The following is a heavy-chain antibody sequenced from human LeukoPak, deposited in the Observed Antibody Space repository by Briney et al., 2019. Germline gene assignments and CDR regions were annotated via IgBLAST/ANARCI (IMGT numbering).Heavy chain of an antibody. CDR3: ARDSAGSSSWFTD. CDR2: IWYDGNNK. D-gene: IGHD6-13*01. V-gene: IGHV3-33*01. J-gene: IGHJ4*02. CDR1: GFTFSSYG. Sequence: GGSLRLSCAASGFTFSSYGMHWVRQAPGRGLEWVAVIWYDGNNKYYADSVKGRFTTSRDNSKDTLHLQMNGLRAEDTAVYYCARDSAGSSSWFTDWGQGTLVTVSS.